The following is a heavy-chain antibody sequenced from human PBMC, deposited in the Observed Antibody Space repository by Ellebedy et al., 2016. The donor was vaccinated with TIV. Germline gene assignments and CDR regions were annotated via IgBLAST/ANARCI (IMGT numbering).Heavy chain of an antibody. V-gene: IGHV4-59*08. CDR1: GGSISSYY. J-gene: IGHJ2*01. D-gene: IGHD3-22*01. CDR3: ARRRYYYDSSDQGNWYFDL. CDR2: IYYSGST. Sequence: MPSETLSLTCTVSGGSISSYYWSWIRQPPGKGLEWIGYIYYSGSTNYNPSLKSRVTISVDTSKNQFSLKLSSVTAADTAVYYCARRRYYYDSSDQGNWYFDLWGCGTLVTVSS.